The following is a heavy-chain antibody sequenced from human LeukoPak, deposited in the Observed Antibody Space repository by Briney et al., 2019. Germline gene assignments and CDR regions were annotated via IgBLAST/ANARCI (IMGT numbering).Heavy chain of an antibody. Sequence: GGSLRLSCAASGFTFSSYWMSWVRQAPGKGLEWVANIKEDGSEKYYVDSVKGRFTISRDNAKNSLYLQMNSLRAEDTAVYYCARDALPLDYGDYGVWSWFDPWGQGTLVTVSS. D-gene: IGHD4-17*01. CDR1: GFTFSSYW. V-gene: IGHV3-7*01. CDR3: ARDALPLDYGDYGVWSWFDP. J-gene: IGHJ5*02. CDR2: IKEDGSEK.